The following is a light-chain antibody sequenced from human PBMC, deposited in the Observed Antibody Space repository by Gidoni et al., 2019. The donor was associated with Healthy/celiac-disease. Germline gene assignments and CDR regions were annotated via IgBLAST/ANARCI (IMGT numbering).Light chain of an antibody. CDR1: QGISSY. CDR3: QQYYSYPFX. CDR2: AAS. J-gene: IGKJ4*01. Sequence: AIRMTQSPSSFSASTGDRVTITCRASQGISSYLAWYQQKPGKAPKLLIYAASTLQSGVPSRFSGSGSGTDFTLTISCLQSEDFATYYCQQYYSYPFXFXGGTKVEIK. V-gene: IGKV1-8*01.